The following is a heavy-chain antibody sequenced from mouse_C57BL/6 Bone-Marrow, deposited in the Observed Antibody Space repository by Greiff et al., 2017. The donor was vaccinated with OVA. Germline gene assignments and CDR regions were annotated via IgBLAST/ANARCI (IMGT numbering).Heavy chain of an antibody. V-gene: IGHV1-26*01. J-gene: IGHJ1*03. CDR1: GYTFTDYY. CDR3: ARLYGSSYRYCDV. D-gene: IGHD1-1*01. Sequence: VQLQQSGPELVTPGASVKISCKASGYTFTDYYMNWVQQSHGKSLEWIGDINPNNGGTSYNQKFKGKATLTVDKSSSTAYMELRSLTSEDSAVYYCARLYGSSYRYCDVWGKGTTVTVSS. CDR2: INPNNGGT.